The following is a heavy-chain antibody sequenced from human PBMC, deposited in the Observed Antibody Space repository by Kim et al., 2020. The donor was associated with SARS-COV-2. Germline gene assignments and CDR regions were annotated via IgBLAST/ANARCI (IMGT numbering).Heavy chain of an antibody. J-gene: IGHJ4*02. D-gene: IGHD2-15*01. CDR2: VSGSADRT. Sequence: GGSLRLSCAASGFTFSNYGMTWVRQAPGKGLEWVSTVSGSADRTLYADSVKGRFTISRDNSKNTLYLQTNSLRAEDTDVYYCAKHPEPTTERYCSGGSCHYFDYWGQGTLVTVSS. V-gene: IGHV3-23*01. CDR1: GFTFSNYG. CDR3: AKHPEPTTERYCSGGSCHYFDY.